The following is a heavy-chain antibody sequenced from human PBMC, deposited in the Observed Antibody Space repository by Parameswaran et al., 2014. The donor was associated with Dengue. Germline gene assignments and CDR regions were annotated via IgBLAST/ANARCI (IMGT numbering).Heavy chain of an antibody. Sequence: VRQMPGKGLEWVAVISYDGSNKYYADSVKGRFTISRDNSKNTLYLQMNSLRAEDTAVYYCAKEDIVVVPAAFDIWGQGTMVTVSS. CDR3: AKEDIVVVPAAFDI. V-gene: IGHV3-30*18. D-gene: IGHD2-2*01. CDR2: ISYDGSNK. J-gene: IGHJ3*02.